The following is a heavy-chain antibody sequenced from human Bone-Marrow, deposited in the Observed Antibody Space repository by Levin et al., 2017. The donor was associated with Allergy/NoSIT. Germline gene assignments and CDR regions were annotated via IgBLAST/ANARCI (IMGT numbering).Heavy chain of an antibody. V-gene: IGHV4-39*07. CDR2: IHYSGST. D-gene: IGHD3-10*01. CDR1: GGTISSSRHF. CDR3: ARAEGYFYGSGIYPDYFFPMDV. J-gene: IGHJ6*02. Sequence: PSQTLSLTCSVSGGTISSSRHFWGWIRQPPGKGLEWIGSIHYSGSTHYNPSLRSQVTISVDTSKNHFSLKLSSVTAADTAVYYCARAEGYFYGSGIYPDYFFPMDVWGQGTTVTVSS.